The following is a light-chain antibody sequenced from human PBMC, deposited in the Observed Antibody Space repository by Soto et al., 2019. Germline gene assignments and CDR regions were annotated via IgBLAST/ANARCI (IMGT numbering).Light chain of an antibody. CDR2: GAS. J-gene: IGKJ2*01. CDR3: LQYGSLPYT. CDR1: QSVSGNS. V-gene: IGKV3-20*01. Sequence: EIVLTQSPGTLSLSPGDGATLSCRASQSVSGNSLAWYQQKPGQAPRLLIYGASTMATGIPDKFSGRGSGTDLTLTISRLEPEGFAVYYCLQYGSLPYTFGQGTKLEIK.